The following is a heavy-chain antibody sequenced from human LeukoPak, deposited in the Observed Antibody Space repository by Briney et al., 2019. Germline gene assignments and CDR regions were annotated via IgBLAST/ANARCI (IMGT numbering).Heavy chain of an antibody. CDR2: IKQDGSEK. Sequence: GGSLRLSCAASGFTFSSYWMSWVRQAPGKGLEWVANIKQDGSEKYYVDSVKGRFTISRDNAKNSLYLQMNSLRAEDTAVYYCARDPGGSEYYGFWSGYSSTAFDYWGQGTLVTVSS. CDR1: GFTFSSYW. D-gene: IGHD3-3*01. CDR3: ARDPGGSEYYGFWSGYSSTAFDY. V-gene: IGHV3-7*01. J-gene: IGHJ4*02.